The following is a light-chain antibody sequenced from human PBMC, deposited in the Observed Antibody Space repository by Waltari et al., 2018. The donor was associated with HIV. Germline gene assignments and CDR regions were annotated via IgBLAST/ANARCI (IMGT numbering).Light chain of an antibody. CDR2: GSS. V-gene: IGKV3-20*01. Sequence: PGTLSLSPGERATLSCRASQSIYGSYLAWYQQKPGQPPRFLIYGSSSRAAGTPDRFSGSGSGTEFTLTISRLEPEDFAVYYCQRYSTSPPYTFGQGTKLENK. CDR1: QSIYGSY. CDR3: QRYSTSPPYT. J-gene: IGKJ2*01.